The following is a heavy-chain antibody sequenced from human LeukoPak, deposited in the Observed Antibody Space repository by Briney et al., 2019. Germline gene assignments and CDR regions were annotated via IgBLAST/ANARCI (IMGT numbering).Heavy chain of an antibody. Sequence: GRSLRLSCAASGFTFSSYAMHWVRQAPGKGLEWVAVISYDGSNKYYADSVKGRFTISRDNSKNTLYLQMNSLKAEDTAVYYCARGETYYYGSGTSSPAWFDSWGQGTLVTVSS. V-gene: IGHV3-30*04. D-gene: IGHD3-10*01. CDR3: ARGETYYYGSGTSSPAWFDS. J-gene: IGHJ5*01. CDR2: ISYDGSNK. CDR1: GFTFSSYA.